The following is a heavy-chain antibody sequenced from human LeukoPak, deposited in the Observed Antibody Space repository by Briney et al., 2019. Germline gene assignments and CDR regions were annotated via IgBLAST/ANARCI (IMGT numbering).Heavy chain of an antibody. V-gene: IGHV1-18*01. CDR3: ARETLGATWAYFDY. J-gene: IGHJ4*02. CDR2: ISAYNGNT. Sequence: ASVKVSCKASGYTFTSYGISWVRQAPGQGREWMGWISAYNGNTNYAQKLQGRVTMTTDTSTSTAYMELRSLRSDDTAVYYCARETLGATWAYFDYWGQGTLVTVSS. D-gene: IGHD1-26*01. CDR1: GYTFTSYG.